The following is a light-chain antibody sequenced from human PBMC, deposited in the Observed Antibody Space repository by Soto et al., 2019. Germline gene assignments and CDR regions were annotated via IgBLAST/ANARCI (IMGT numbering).Light chain of an antibody. CDR2: AAS. CDR3: QHSHSTPRIT. J-gene: IGKJ5*01. V-gene: IGKV1-39*01. Sequence: DIQMTQSPSSLSAVVGDRVTITCRTSQSIRSYLNWYQQKSGKAPKLLISAASNLQSGVPYRFSGSGSGTDFTLTISGLQPEDVATYYCQHSHSTPRITFGQGTRLEIK. CDR1: QSIRSY.